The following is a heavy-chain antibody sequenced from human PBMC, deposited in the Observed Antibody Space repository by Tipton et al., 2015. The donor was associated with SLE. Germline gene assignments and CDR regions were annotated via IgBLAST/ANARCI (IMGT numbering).Heavy chain of an antibody. CDR2: LSHSGGT. D-gene: IGHD4-17*01. Sequence: TLSLTCTVSRFSISSGYFWGWIRQPPGKGLEWIGALSHSGGTYYNPSLESRVTLSIDTSRNHFSLEVASVTAADTAVYYCARQYTTVTGYENWGQGTLVTVSS. J-gene: IGHJ4*02. CDR1: RFSISSGYF. V-gene: IGHV4-38-2*02. CDR3: ARQYTTVTGYEN.